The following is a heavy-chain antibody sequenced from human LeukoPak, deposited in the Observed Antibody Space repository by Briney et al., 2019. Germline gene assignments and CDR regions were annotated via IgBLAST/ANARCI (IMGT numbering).Heavy chain of an antibody. D-gene: IGHD5-18*01. J-gene: IGHJ4*02. Sequence: SVKVSCKPSGGTFSSYAISWVRQAPGQGLEWMGRIIPIFGTANYAQKFQGRVTITTDESTSTAYMELSSLRSEDTAVYYCARGDTAMVIGFDYWGQGTLVTVSS. CDR3: ARGDTAMVIGFDY. V-gene: IGHV1-69*05. CDR2: IIPIFGTA. CDR1: GGTFSSYA.